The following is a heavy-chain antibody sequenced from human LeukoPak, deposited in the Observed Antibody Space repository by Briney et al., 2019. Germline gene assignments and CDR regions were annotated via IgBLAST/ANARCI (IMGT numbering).Heavy chain of an antibody. D-gene: IGHD5-24*01. CDR3: VKDGPNGYSNYFDY. CDR2: IGSNGGST. Sequence: GGSLRLSCSASGFTFSTYAMHWVRQAPGKGLEYVSVIGSNGGSTYYADSVKGRFTMSRDNSRNTLYLQMSRLRAEDTAVYYCVKDGPNGYSNYFDYWGQGTLVTVSA. J-gene: IGHJ4*02. CDR1: GFTFSTYA. V-gene: IGHV3-64*03.